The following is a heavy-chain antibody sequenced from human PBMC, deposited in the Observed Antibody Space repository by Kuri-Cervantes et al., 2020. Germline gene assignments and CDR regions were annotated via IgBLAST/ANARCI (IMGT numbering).Heavy chain of an antibody. Sequence: GGSLRLSCAASGFTFSSYSMNWVRQAPGKGLEWVSSISSSSSYIYYADSVKGRFTISRDNAQNSLFLQVNSLRADDTAVYYCTTYYSSSGPNDYWGQGTLVTVSS. CDR2: ISSSSSYI. V-gene: IGHV3-21*01. J-gene: IGHJ4*02. CDR3: TTYYSSSGPNDY. CDR1: GFTFSSYS. D-gene: IGHD6-6*01.